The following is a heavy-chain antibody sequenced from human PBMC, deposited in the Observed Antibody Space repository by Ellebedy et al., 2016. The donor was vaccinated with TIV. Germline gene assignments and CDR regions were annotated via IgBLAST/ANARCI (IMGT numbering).Heavy chain of an antibody. CDR2: IGGSGDEI. Sequence: GESLKISCAASGFTFNNYGMSWVRQAPGKGLEWVSSIGGSGDEIHYADSLKGRFTISRENFKNTLCLQMKSLRAEDTAVYYCANYKNTGGSVWRSDAFDVWGQGTMVTVSS. J-gene: IGHJ3*01. CDR1: GFTFNNYG. V-gene: IGHV3-23*01. D-gene: IGHD6-19*01. CDR3: ANYKNTGGSVWRSDAFDV.